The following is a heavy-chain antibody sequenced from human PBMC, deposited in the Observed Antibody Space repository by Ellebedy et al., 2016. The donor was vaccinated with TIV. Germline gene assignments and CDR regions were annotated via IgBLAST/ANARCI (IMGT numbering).Heavy chain of an antibody. V-gene: IGHV1-69*06. J-gene: IGHJ6*02. CDR3: ARGLLDIVVVPAAKSYYYGMDV. CDR1: GGTFSSYA. Sequence: SVKVSXKASGGTFSSYAISWVRQAPGQGLEWMGGIIPIFGTANYAQKFQGRVTITADKSTSTAYMELSSLRSEDTAVYYCARGLLDIVVVPAAKSYYYGMDVWGQGTTATVSS. CDR2: IIPIFGTA. D-gene: IGHD2-2*01.